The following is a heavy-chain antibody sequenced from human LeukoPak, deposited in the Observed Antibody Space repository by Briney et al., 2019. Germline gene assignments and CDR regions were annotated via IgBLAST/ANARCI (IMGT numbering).Heavy chain of an antibody. V-gene: IGHV5-51*01. Sequence: GESLKISCKGSGYSFTSYWIGWVRQMPGKGLEWMGIIYPGDFDTRYSPSFQGQVTISADKSISTAYLQWSSLKASDTAMYYCARPNYYDSSGYSDDAFDIWGQGTMVTVSS. CDR2: IYPGDFDT. CDR1: GYSFTSYW. CDR3: ARPNYYDSSGYSDDAFDI. D-gene: IGHD3-22*01. J-gene: IGHJ3*02.